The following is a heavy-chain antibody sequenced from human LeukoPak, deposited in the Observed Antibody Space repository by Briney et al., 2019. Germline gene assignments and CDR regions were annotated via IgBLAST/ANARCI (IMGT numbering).Heavy chain of an antibody. J-gene: IGHJ4*02. CDR1: GDSVSSNSAV. D-gene: IGHD3-22*01. Sequence: SQTLSLTCAISGDSVSSNSAVWNWIRRSPSRGLEWLGRTYYRSKWYNDYAVSVKSRITINPDTSKNQFSLQLNSVTPEDTAVYYCARDMVVYYYDSSGYYYVIDSWGQGTLVTVSS. CDR2: TYYRSKWYN. CDR3: ARDMVVYYYDSSGYYYVIDS. V-gene: IGHV6-1*01.